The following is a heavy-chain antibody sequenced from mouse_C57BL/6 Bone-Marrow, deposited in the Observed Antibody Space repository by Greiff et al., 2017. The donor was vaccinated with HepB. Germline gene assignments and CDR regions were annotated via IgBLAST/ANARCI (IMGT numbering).Heavy chain of an antibody. CDR2: ISYDGSN. V-gene: IGHV3-6*01. CDR3: ARGIYYDYDEGAWFAY. J-gene: IGHJ3*01. CDR1: GYSITSGYY. D-gene: IGHD2-4*01. Sequence: EVQLVESGPGLVKPSQSLSLTCSVTGYSITSGYYWNWIRQFPGNKLEWMGYISYDGSNNYNPSLKNRISITRDTSKNQFFLKLNSVTTEDTATYYCARGIYYDYDEGAWFAYWGQGTLVTVSA.